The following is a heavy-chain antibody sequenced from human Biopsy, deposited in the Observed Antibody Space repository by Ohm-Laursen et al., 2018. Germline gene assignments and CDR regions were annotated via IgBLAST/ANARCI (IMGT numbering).Heavy chain of an antibody. Sequence: SLRLSCAAFGFTFSSHAMTWVRQAPGKGLEWVSYITSSSTYINYVDSVKGRFTISRDNAENSLYLQMNSLRAEDTAVYYCARGIGGGRAFDMWGQGTMVTVSS. D-gene: IGHD3-10*01. CDR1: GFTFSSHA. CDR2: ITSSSTYI. CDR3: ARGIGGGRAFDM. J-gene: IGHJ3*02. V-gene: IGHV3-21*05.